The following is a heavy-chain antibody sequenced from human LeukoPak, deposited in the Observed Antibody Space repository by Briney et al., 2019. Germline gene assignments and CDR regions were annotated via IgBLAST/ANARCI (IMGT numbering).Heavy chain of an antibody. Sequence: SETLSLTCGVSGYSIGSGYFWSWSRQPPGKGLEWIGSMSYDGSTQYDPSLQSRVTISRDTSKNKFSLKLSWLTAADTAVYHCARASIAGVGNETPSYWLASWGQGTLVTVSS. CDR3: ARASIAGVGNETPSYWLAS. CDR2: MSYDGST. CDR1: GYSIGSGYF. V-gene: IGHV4-38-2*01. J-gene: IGHJ5*01. D-gene: IGHD6-6*01.